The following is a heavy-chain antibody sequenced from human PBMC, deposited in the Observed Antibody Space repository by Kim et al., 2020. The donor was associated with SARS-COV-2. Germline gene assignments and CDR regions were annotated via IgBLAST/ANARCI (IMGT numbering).Heavy chain of an antibody. V-gene: IGHV1-3*01. CDR2: KT. J-gene: IGHJ3*02. Sequence: KTRNSQKFQGRFTIIRDTSATTAYMELNSLKSEDTALYYCAREQQRGGFDMWGQGTMVTVSS. CDR3: AREQQRGGFDM. D-gene: IGHD6-13*01.